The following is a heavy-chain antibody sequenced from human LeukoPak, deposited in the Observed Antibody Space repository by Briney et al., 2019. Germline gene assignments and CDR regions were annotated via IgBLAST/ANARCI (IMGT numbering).Heavy chain of an antibody. Sequence: GGSLRLSCAASGFTFSSYSMNWVRQAPGKGLEWVSSISSSSSYIYYADSVKGRFTISRDNAKNSLYLQMNSLRAEDTAVYYCARDSHLRVLWEPTPTDAFDIWGQGTMVTVSS. D-gene: IGHD1-26*01. CDR1: GFTFSSYS. V-gene: IGHV3-21*01. J-gene: IGHJ3*02. CDR2: ISSSSSYI. CDR3: ARDSHLRVLWEPTPTDAFDI.